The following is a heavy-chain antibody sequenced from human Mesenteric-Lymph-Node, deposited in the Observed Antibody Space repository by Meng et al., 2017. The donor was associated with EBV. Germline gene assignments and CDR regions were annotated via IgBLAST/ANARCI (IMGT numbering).Heavy chain of an antibody. V-gene: IGHV4-34*01. CDR3: ARGEKGPIDY. Sequence: QVQLQQWGAGLLKPSETLSLTCAVYGGSFSGYYWSWIRQPPGKGLEWIGKINHSGSTNYNPSLKSRVTISVDTSKNQFSLKLSSVTAADTAVYYCARGEKGPIDYWGQGTLVTVSS. CDR2: INHSGST. J-gene: IGHJ4*02. CDR1: GGSFSGYY.